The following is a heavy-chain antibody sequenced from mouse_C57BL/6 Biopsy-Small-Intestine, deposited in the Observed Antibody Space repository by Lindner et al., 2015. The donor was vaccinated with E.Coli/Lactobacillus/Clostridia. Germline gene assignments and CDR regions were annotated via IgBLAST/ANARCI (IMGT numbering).Heavy chain of an antibody. CDR2: ISGGGSYT. V-gene: IGHV5-6*01. CDR3: ASGGLRRGVMDY. CDR1: GFTFSTYG. D-gene: IGHD2-4*01. J-gene: IGHJ4*01. Sequence: VQLQESGGDLVKPGGSLKLSCAASGFTFSTYGMSWVRQTPDKRLEWVATISGGGSYTYYLDSVKGRFTISRDNAKNTLNLQMSSLQSEDTAIYYCASGGLRRGVMDYWGQGTSVTVSS.